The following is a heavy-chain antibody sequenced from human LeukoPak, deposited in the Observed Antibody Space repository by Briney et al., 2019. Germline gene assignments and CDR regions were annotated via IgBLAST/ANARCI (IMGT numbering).Heavy chain of an antibody. D-gene: IGHD2-15*01. Sequence: SETLSLTCTVSGGSISSYYWSWIRQPPGKGLEWIGYIYYSGSTNYNPSLKSRVTISVDTSKNQFTLKLSSVTAADTAVYYCARAVGDYCSGGSCYSKVWFDPWGQGTLVTVSS. CDR2: IYYSGST. J-gene: IGHJ5*02. CDR3: ARAVGDYCSGGSCYSKVWFDP. CDR1: GGSISSYY. V-gene: IGHV4-59*01.